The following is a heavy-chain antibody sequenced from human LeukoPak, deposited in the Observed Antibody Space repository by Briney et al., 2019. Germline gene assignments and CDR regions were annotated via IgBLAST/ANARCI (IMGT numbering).Heavy chain of an antibody. Sequence: PRGSLRLSCAASGFTFSSYSMNWVRQAPGKGLEWVSSISSSSSYIYYADSVKGRFAISRDNAKNSLYLQMNSLRAEDTAVYYCARAGYCSSTSCYLDYWGQGTLVTVSS. J-gene: IGHJ4*02. V-gene: IGHV3-21*01. CDR2: ISSSSSYI. D-gene: IGHD2-2*01. CDR3: ARAGYCSSTSCYLDY. CDR1: GFTFSSYS.